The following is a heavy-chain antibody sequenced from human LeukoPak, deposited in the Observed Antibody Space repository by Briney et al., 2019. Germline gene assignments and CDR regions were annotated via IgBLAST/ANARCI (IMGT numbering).Heavy chain of an antibody. CDR2: IYYSGST. Sequence: PSETLSLTCTVSGGSISSSSYYWGWIRQPPGKGLEWIGSIYYSGSTYYNPSLKSRVTISVDTSKNQFSLKLSSVTAADTAVYYCARGTVTTLGYYYYMDVWGKGTTVTVSS. J-gene: IGHJ6*03. CDR1: GGSISSSSYY. CDR3: ARGTVTTLGYYYYMDV. V-gene: IGHV4-39*07. D-gene: IGHD4-11*01.